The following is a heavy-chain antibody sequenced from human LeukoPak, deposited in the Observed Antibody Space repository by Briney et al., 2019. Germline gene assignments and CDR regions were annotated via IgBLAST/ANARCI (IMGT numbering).Heavy chain of an antibody. J-gene: IGHJ4*02. CDR2: VHASGST. D-gene: IGHD6-13*01. CDR1: GGFISTGNYY. V-gene: IGHV4-61*02. CDR3: ARDWGPSAATPFYFDY. Sequence: SQTLSLTCTVSGGFISTGNYYWSWIRQPPGKGLEWLGRVHASGSTNYTPSLESRVTISVDTSKNQFSLNLISATAADTAVYYCARDWGPSAATPFYFDYWGQGALVTVSS.